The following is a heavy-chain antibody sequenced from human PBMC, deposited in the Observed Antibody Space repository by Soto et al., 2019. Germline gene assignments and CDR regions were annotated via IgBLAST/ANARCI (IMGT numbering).Heavy chain of an antibody. CDR2: IYHSGNT. J-gene: IGHJ4*02. CDR3: AGAARNSPFDR. V-gene: IGHV4-4*02. D-gene: IGHD6-6*01. CDR1: SGSISSGIW. Sequence: PSETLSLTCTVSSGSISSGIWWNWVRQPPGKGLEWIGEIYHSGNTNYNPSLKSRLTMSVDESKNQFFLSLYSVTAADTAVYYCAGAARNSPFDRGGRGVLVTVSS.